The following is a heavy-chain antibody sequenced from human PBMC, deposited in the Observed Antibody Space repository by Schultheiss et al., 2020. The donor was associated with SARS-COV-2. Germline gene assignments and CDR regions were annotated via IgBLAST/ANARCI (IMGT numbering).Heavy chain of an antibody. CDR2: IYTSGST. V-gene: IGHV4-59*10. J-gene: IGHJ4*02. Sequence: SQTLSLTCAVYGGSFSGYYWSWIRQPPGKGLEWIGRIYTSGSTNYNPSLKSRVTMSVDTSKNQFSLKLSSVTAADTAVYYCARFGSGSSPYFDYWGQGTLVTVSS. CDR3: ARFGSGSSPYFDY. D-gene: IGHD3-10*01. CDR1: GGSFSGYY.